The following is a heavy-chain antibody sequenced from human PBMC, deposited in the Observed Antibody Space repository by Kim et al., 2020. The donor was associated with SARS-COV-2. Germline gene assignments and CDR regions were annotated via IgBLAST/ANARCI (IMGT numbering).Heavy chain of an antibody. CDR2: T. D-gene: IGHD3-16*01. Sequence: TYYEDSVKGRFTISRHNSKNTLYLQMNSLRAEDTAVYYCARESKFGYFDYWGQGTLVTVSS. CDR3: ARESKFGYFDY. V-gene: IGHV3-53*04. J-gene: IGHJ4*02.